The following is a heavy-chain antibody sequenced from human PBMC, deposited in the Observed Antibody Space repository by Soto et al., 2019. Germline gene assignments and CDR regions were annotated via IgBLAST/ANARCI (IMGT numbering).Heavy chain of an antibody. D-gene: IGHD3-3*01. Sequence: ASVKVSCKASGYTFTSYGISWVRQAPGQGLEWMGWISAYNANTNYAQKLQGRVTMTTDTSTSTSYMELRSLRSDDTAVYYCAREYYDFWSGPGHYGMDVWGQGTTVTVSS. V-gene: IGHV1-18*01. J-gene: IGHJ6*02. CDR3: AREYYDFWSGPGHYGMDV. CDR1: GYTFTSYG. CDR2: ISAYNANT.